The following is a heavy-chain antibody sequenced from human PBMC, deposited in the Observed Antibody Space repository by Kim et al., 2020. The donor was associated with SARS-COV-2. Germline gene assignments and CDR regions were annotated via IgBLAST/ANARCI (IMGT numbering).Heavy chain of an antibody. CDR2: IYSGGST. V-gene: IGHV3-66*01. J-gene: IGHJ4*02. Sequence: GGSLRLSCAASKFTVGSNYMTWVRQAPGKGLEWVSVIYSGGSTYYADSVKGRFTISRDNFKNTLFLQMNSLRAEDTAVYYCARTDYGDNYYFDYWGQGTLVTVSS. D-gene: IGHD4-17*01. CDR1: KFTVGSNY. CDR3: ARTDYGDNYYFDY.